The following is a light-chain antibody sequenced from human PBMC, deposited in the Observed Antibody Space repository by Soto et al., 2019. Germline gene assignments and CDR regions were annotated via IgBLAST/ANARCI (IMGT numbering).Light chain of an antibody. Sequence: ETVMTQSPATLSVSPGERATLSCRASQSVNSNLAWYQQKLGQAPRVLIYGASTRATGIPDRFSGSGSGTEFILTISSLEPEDFAVYYCQQRSNWLFTFGPGTKVDIK. CDR2: GAS. V-gene: IGKV3-15*01. CDR1: QSVNSN. J-gene: IGKJ3*01. CDR3: QQRSNWLFT.